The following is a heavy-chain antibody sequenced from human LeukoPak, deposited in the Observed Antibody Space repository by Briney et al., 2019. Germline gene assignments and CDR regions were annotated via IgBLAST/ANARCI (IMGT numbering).Heavy chain of an antibody. J-gene: IGHJ2*01. CDR3: ARADILTGYYTDYWYFDL. CDR2: IIPIFGTA. D-gene: IGHD3-9*01. V-gene: IGHV1-69*13. Sequence: SVKVSCKASGGTFSSYAISWVRQAPGQGLEWMGGIIPIFGTANYAQKFQGRVTITADGSTSTAYMELSSLRSEDTAVYYCARADILTGYYTDYWYFDLWGRGTLVTVSS. CDR1: GGTFSSYA.